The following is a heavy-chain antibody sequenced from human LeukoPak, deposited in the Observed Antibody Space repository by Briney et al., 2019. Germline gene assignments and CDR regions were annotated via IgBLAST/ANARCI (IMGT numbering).Heavy chain of an antibody. J-gene: IGHJ4*02. CDR3: ARGYCSSTSCYPVAVAGSYFDY. CDR1: GGSISSYY. Sequence: SETLSLTCTVSGGSISSYYWSWIRQPAGKGLEWIGRIYTSGSTNYNPSLKSRVTMSVDTSKNQFSLKLSSVTAADTAVYYCARGYCSSTSCYPVAVAGSYFDYWGQGTLVTVSS. V-gene: IGHV4-4*07. CDR2: IYTSGST. D-gene: IGHD2-2*01.